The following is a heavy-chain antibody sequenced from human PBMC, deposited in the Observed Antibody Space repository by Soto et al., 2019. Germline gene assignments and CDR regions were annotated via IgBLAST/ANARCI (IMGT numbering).Heavy chain of an antibody. CDR1: GFTCSSYD. Sequence: GSLRLSFAASGFTCSSYDMSWVRQAPVKGLEWVSTILVGGSTHYPDSVKGRFTISIDNSKNTVFLQMNSLTPGDTAVYYCAKATSTVGGGFDSWGQGTVVTLSS. J-gene: IGHJ3*02. D-gene: IGHD3-3*01. CDR2: ILVGGST. V-gene: IGHV3-23*01. CDR3: AKATSTVGGGFDS.